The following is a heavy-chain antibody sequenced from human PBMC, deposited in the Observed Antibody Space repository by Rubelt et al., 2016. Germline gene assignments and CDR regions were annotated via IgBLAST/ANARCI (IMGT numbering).Heavy chain of an antibody. D-gene: IGHD6-6*01. CDR2: INHSGST. CDR1: GGSFSGYY. J-gene: IGHJ4*02. Sequence: QVQLQQWGAGLLKPSETLSLTCAVYGGSFSGYYWSWIRQPPGKGLEWIGEINHSGSTNYNPPLESRVAIVVDTSKNQFSLKLRSVTAADTTVYYCARAYSSSSVNVYYWGQGTLVTVSS. V-gene: IGHV4-34*01. CDR3: ARAYSSSSVNVYY.